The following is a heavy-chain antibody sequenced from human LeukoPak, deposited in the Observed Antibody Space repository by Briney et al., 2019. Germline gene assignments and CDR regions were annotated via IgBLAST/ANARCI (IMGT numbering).Heavy chain of an antibody. D-gene: IGHD5-12*01. Sequence: ASVKVSCQASGYTFTGYYMHWLRKAPGQGLEGMGWINPNIGGTNYEQKFQGRANMTRDKSIRTAYTERSRPTSDETAVYYSARDRAVATIRVVDYWGQGTLVTVSS. CDR3: ARDRAVATIRVVDY. CDR2: INPNIGGT. J-gene: IGHJ4*02. V-gene: IGHV1-2*02. CDR1: GYTFTGYY.